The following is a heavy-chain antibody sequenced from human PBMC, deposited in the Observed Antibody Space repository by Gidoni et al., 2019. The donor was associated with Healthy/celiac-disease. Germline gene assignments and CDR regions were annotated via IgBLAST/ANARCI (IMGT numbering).Heavy chain of an antibody. D-gene: IGHD3-22*01. V-gene: IGHV4-34*02. CDR2: INHSGSA. Sequence: QVQPQQSGAGLFKPSETLATPCPVCVWSFTCYSWTWSRQPPGKGLEWIGEINHSGSANYDPSLKSRVTISVDTSKNQFSLNLSSVTAADTALYYCARTSDREKYYGMDVWGQGTTVTVSS. CDR3: ARTSDREKYYGMDV. CDR1: VWSFTCYS. J-gene: IGHJ6*02.